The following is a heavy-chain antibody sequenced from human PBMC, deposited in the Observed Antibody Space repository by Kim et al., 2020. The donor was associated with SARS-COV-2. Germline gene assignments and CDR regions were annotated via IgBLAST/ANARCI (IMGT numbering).Heavy chain of an antibody. V-gene: IGHV1-69*05. CDR1: GGTFSSNA. J-gene: IGHJ4*02. Sequence: ASVKVSCKASGGTFSSNAFNWVRQAPGQGLEWIGGFIPLFGTANYAQRFQGRVTVTTDESTSTAYMELNSLRSEDTAVYYCARDPGSSSSSGDYWGQGT. D-gene: IGHD6-6*01. CDR3: ARDPGSSSSSGDY. CDR2: FIPLFGTA.